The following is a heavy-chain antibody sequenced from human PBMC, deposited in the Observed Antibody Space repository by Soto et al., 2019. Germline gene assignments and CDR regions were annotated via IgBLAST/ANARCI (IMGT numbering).Heavy chain of an antibody. Sequence: ASVKVSCKASGYTFTNYDINWVRQAPGQGLEWMGWISAYNGDTNYAQKLQGRVTMTTDASTSTAYMELRSLRSDDTAVYYCARSGLPDPVVVVGHTPFDPWGQGTLVTVSS. D-gene: IGHD2-15*01. J-gene: IGHJ5*02. CDR1: GYTFTNYD. CDR3: ARSGLPDPVVVVGHTPFDP. CDR2: ISAYNGDT. V-gene: IGHV1-18*01.